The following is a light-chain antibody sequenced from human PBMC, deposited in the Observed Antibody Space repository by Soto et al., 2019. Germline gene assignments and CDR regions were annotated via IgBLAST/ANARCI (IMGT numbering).Light chain of an antibody. CDR1: QSISSY. V-gene: IGKV1-39*01. CDR3: QESYSIPVT. CDR2: AAS. J-gene: IGKJ1*01. Sequence: DIPMTQSPSSLSASVGDRVTITCRASQSISSYLNWYQQKPGKAPKLLIYAASSSQSGVPSRFSGSGSGTDFSLTISSLQPEDFATYYCQESYSIPVTFGQGTEVEIK.